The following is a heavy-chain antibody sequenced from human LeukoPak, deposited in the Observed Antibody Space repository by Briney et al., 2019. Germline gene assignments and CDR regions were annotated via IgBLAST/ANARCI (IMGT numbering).Heavy chain of an antibody. CDR1: GFTFSDYY. J-gene: IGHJ4*02. V-gene: IGHV3-11*01. CDR3: ARRLMVRGVMGFDY. D-gene: IGHD3-10*01. CDR2: ISSSGSTI. Sequence: PGGSLRLSCAASGFTFSDYYMSWIRQAPGKGLEWVSYISSSGSTIYYADSVKGRFTIARDNAKNSLYPQINSLRAEDTAVYYCARRLMVRGVMGFDYWGQGTLVTVSS.